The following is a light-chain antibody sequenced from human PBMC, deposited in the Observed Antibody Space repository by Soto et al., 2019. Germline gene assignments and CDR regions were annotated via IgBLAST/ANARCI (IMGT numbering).Light chain of an antibody. J-gene: IGKJ1*01. CDR3: QQCGSSPET. V-gene: IGKV3-20*01. CDR1: QSISSSF. Sequence: DTLLTQSPGTLSLSPGQRATPSSRASQSISSSFLAWYQQKPGQAPRLLIYGASSRATGIPDRFSGSGSGTDFTLTISRLEPEDFAVYYCQQCGSSPETFGQGTKVDIK. CDR2: GAS.